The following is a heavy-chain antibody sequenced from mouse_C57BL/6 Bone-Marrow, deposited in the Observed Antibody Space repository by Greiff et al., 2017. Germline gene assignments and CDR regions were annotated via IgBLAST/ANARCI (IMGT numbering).Heavy chain of an antibody. CDR3: ARRGGLGPLYFDY. CDR2: IDPNRGGN. CDR1: GYTFTSYW. V-gene: IGHV1-72*01. J-gene: IGHJ2*01. D-gene: IGHD4-1*01. Sequence: VQLQQPGAELVKPGASVKLSCKASGYTFTSYWMHWVKQRPGRGLEWLGRIDPNRGGNKYNEKFKSKATLTVDKPSSPAYIQLSSLTSDDSACYYCARRGGLGPLYFDYWGQGTTRTVSS.